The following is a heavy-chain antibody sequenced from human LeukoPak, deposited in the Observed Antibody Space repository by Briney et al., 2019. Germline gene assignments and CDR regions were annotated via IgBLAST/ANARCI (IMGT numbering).Heavy chain of an antibody. CDR3: ARRAVE. D-gene: IGHD6-19*01. J-gene: IGHJ4*02. Sequence: GGSLRLSCAASGFTISSNYMSWVRQAPGKGLEWVSVIYSCGTTYYADSVKGRFTISRDNPKNTLYLQMNSLRAEDTAVYYCARRAVEWGQGTLVTVSS. CDR2: IYSCGTT. V-gene: IGHV3-53*01. CDR1: GFTISSNY.